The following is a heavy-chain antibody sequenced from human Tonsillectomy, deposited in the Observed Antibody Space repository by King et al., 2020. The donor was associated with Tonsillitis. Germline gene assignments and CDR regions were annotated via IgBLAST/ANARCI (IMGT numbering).Heavy chain of an antibody. CDR2: IYYSGST. CDR3: ARWIEYDYDSSGYRSLNAFDI. D-gene: IGHD3-22*01. J-gene: IGHJ3*02. CDR1: GGSISSNRYY. Sequence: LQLQESGPGLVKPSETLSLTCVSGGSISSNRYYWGWIRQPPGKGLEWIGTIYYSGSTYYNPSLKSRVTISVDTSKNQFSLKLSSVTAADTAVYYCARWIEYDYDSSGYRSLNAFDIWGQGTMVTVSS. V-gene: IGHV4-39*07.